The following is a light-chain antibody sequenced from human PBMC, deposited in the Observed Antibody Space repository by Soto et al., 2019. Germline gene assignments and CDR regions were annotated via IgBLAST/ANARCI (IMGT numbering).Light chain of an antibody. CDR1: QSLLHTSGHNF. CDR3: MQGLQTRLT. CDR2: LGS. J-gene: IGKJ4*01. V-gene: IGKV2-28*01. Sequence: DLVMTQSPLSLPVTPGEPASISCRSSQSLLHTSGHNFLDWYLQKPGQSPQVLIYLGSNRSSGVPDRFSGSGSGTDFALKISRVEAEDVGVYYCMQGLQTRLTFGGGTKVEIK.